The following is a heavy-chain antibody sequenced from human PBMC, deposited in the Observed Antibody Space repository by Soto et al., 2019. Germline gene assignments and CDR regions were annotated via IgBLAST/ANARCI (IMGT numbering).Heavy chain of an antibody. CDR3: ARGRLTIQQGFDT. J-gene: IGHJ3*02. V-gene: IGHV4-31*03. D-gene: IGHD1-1*01. CDR2: IYSSGNP. CDR1: NDSITSGRYY. Sequence: QVQLQESGPGLVKPSQTLSLTCTVSNDSITSGRYYLSWIRQVPGKGLEWIGYIYSSGNPYYNPSLNGRISISLDASNNQFALTVTSVNVADSAIYFCARGRLTIQQGFDTWGQGTRVTVSS.